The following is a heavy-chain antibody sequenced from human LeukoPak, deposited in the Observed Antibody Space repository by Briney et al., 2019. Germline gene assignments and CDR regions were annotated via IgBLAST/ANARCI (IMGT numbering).Heavy chain of an antibody. Sequence: GGSLRLSCAASEFTFSSYEMNWVRQAPGKGLEWVSYISSGSTIYYSDSVKGRFTISRDNAKNSLYLQMNSLRAEDTAVYYCARVTHSGGDWRHDYWGQGTLVTVSS. V-gene: IGHV3-48*03. J-gene: IGHJ4*02. CDR3: ARVTHSGGDWRHDY. CDR1: EFTFSSYE. CDR2: ISSGSTI. D-gene: IGHD2-21*02.